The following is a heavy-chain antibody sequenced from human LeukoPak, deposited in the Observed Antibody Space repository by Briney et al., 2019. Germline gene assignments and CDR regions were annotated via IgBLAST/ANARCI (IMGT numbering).Heavy chain of an antibody. V-gene: IGHV3-15*07. CDR3: ATDFYDST. Sequence: GGSLRLSCATSGFTFSNAWMNWVRQAPGKGLEWVGRIRSNSDGGTIDYAAPVKGRFTLSRDDSKTTLYLQMNSLQTEDTAVYHCATDFYDSTWGQGTLVTVSS. CDR2: IRSNSDGGTI. CDR1: GFTFSNAW. J-gene: IGHJ5*02. D-gene: IGHD3-22*01.